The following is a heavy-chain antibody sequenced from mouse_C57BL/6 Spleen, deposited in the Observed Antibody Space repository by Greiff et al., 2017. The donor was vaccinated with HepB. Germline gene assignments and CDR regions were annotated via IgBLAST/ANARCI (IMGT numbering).Heavy chain of an antibody. D-gene: IGHD4-1*01. J-gene: IGHJ4*01. Sequence: QVHVKQSGPGLVAPSQSLSITCTVSGFSLNSYGVDWVRQSPGKGLEWLGVIWGVGSTNYNSALKSRLSISKDNSKSQVFLQMNSLQTDDTAMYYCARNGDDAMDYWGQGTSVTVSS. V-gene: IGHV2-6*01. CDR3: ARNGDDAMDY. CDR1: GFSLNSYG. CDR2: IWGVGST.